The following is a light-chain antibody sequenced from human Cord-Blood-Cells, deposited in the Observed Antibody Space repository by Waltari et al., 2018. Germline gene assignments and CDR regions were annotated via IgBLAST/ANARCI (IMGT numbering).Light chain of an antibody. CDR3: QQYYSTPHT. CDR2: WAS. V-gene: IGKV4-1*01. Sequence: SQSVLYSSNNKNYLAWYQQKPGQPPKLLIYWASTRESGVPDRFSGSGSGTDFTLTISSLQAEDVAVYYCQQYYSTPHTFGQGTKLEIK. J-gene: IGKJ2*01. CDR1: QSVLYSSNNKNY.